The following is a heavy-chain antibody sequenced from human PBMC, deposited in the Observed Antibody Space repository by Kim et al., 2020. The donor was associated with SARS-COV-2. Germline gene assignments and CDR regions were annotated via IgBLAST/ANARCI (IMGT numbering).Heavy chain of an antibody. CDR2: INWNGGST. J-gene: IGHJ5*02. Sequence: GGSLRLSCAASGFTFDDYGMSWVRQAPGKGLEWVSGINWNGGSTGYADSVKGRFTISRDNAKNSLYLQMNSLRAEDTALYHCARDLCGGSCYLVQRAPRWFDPWGQGTLVTVSS. V-gene: IGHV3-20*01. D-gene: IGHD2-15*01. CDR1: GFTFDDYG. CDR3: ARDLCGGSCYLVQRAPRWFDP.